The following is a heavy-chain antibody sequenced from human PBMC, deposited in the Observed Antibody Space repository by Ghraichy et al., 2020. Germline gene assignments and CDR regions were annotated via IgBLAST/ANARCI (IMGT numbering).Heavy chain of an antibody. CDR3: ARGTSGRYGSGSIALHY. V-gene: IGHV4-34*01. D-gene: IGHD3-10*01. Sequence: SETLSLTCAVYGGSFSGYYWSWIRQPPGKGLEWIGEINHSGSTNYNPSLKSRVTISVDTSKNQFSLKLSSVTAADTAVYYCARGTSGRYGSGSIALHYWGQGTLVTVSS. CDR2: INHSGST. J-gene: IGHJ4*02. CDR1: GGSFSGYY.